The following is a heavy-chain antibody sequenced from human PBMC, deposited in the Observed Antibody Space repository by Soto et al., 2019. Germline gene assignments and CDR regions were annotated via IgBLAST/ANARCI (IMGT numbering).Heavy chain of an antibody. D-gene: IGHD4-17*01. J-gene: IGHJ3*02. CDR3: ASFYGDWGNDAFDI. CDR1: GGSISSGDYY. Sequence: PSETLSLTCTVSGGSISSGDYYWSWIRQPPGKGLEWIGYIYYSGSTCYNPSLKSRVTISVDTSKNQFSLKLSSVTAADTAVYYCASFYGDWGNDAFDIWGQGTMVTVSS. V-gene: IGHV4-30-4*01. CDR2: IYYSGST.